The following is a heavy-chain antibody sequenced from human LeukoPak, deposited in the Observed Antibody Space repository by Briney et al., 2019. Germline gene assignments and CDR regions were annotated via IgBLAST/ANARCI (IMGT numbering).Heavy chain of an antibody. CDR2: ISSSGSTI. J-gene: IGHJ4*02. D-gene: IGHD2-21*02. V-gene: IGHV3-48*03. Sequence: GGSLRLSCAASGFTFSNYEMNWVRQAPGKGLEWVSYISSSGSTIYYADSVKGRFTISRDNAKISLYLQMNSLRAEDTAVYYCARADYYFDYWGQGTQVTVSS. CDR3: ARADYYFDY. CDR1: GFTFSNYE.